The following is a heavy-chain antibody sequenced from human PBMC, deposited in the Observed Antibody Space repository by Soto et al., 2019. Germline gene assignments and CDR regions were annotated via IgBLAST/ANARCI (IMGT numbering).Heavy chain of an antibody. CDR3: ARDREGWFDP. V-gene: IGHV3-33*01. J-gene: IGHJ5*02. Sequence: QVQLVESGGGVVQPGRSLRLSCAASGFTFSSYGMHWVRQAPGKGLEWVAVIWYDGSNKYYADSVKGRFTISRDNSKNTLYLQMNSLRAEDTAVYSCARDREGWFDPWGQGTLVTVSS. D-gene: IGHD3-10*01. CDR1: GFTFSSYG. CDR2: IWYDGSNK.